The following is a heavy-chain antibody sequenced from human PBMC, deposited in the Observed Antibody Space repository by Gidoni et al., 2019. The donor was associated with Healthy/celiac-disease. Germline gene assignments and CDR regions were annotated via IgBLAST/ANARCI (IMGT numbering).Heavy chain of an antibody. V-gene: IGHV1-69*01. D-gene: IGHD2-15*01. J-gene: IGHJ3*02. CDR2: IIPIFGTA. Sequence: QVQLVQSGAEVKKPGSSVKVSCKASGGTFSSYAISWVRQAPGQGLECMGGIIPIFGTANYAQKFQGRVTITADESMSTAYMELSSLRSEDTAVYYCARVIVVVVAATLGAFDIWGQGTMVTVSS. CDR1: GGTFSSYA. CDR3: ARVIVVVVAATLGAFDI.